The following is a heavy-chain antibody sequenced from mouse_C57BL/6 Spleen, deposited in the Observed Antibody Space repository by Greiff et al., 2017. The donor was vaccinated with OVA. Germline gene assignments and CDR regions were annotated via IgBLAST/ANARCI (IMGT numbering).Heavy chain of an antibody. J-gene: IGHJ4*01. CDR2: ISSGSSTI. D-gene: IGHD2-2*01. CDR3: ARRALYVYDVALDY. V-gene: IGHV5-17*01. Sequence: EVKLEEPGGGLVKPGGSLKLSCAASGFTFSDYGIHWVRQAPEKGLEWVAYISSGSSTIYYADTVKGRFTISIDNAKNTLFLQMTSLRSEDTAMYYCARRALYVYDVALDYWGQGTSVTVSS. CDR1: GFTFSDYG.